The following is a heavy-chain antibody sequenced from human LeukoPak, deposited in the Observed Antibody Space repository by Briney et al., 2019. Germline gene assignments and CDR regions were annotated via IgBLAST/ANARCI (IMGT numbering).Heavy chain of an antibody. CDR3: ARAGCGGDCYSVIFSYFDY. Sequence: SETLSLTCAVYGESFSGYYWSWIRQPPGKGLEWIGEINHSGSTNYNPSLKSRVTISVDTSKNQFSLKLSSVTAADTAGYYCARAGCGGDCYSVIFSYFDYWGQGTLVTVSS. V-gene: IGHV4-34*01. J-gene: IGHJ4*02. CDR2: INHSGST. CDR1: GESFSGYY. D-gene: IGHD2-21*02.